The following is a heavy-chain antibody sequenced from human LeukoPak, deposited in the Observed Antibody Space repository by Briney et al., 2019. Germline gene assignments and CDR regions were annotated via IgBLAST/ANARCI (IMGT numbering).Heavy chain of an antibody. J-gene: IGHJ4*02. CDR1: GFTFGDYA. D-gene: IGHD6-13*01. V-gene: IGHV3-49*04. CDR2: IRSKAYGGTT. Sequence: GGSLRLSCTASGFTFGDYAMSWVSQAPGKGLEWVGFIRSKAYGGTTEYAASVKGRFTISRDDSKSIAYLQMNSLKTEDTAVYYCHSSSWQIDYWGQGTLVTVSS. CDR3: HSSSWQIDY.